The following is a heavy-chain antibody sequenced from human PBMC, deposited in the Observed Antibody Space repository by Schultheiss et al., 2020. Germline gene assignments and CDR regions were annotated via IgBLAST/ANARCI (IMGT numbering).Heavy chain of an antibody. CDR1: GFTFDDYG. Sequence: GGSLRLSCAASGFTFDDYGMSWVRQAPGKGLEWVSGINWNGGSTGYADSVKGRFTISRDNAKNSLYLQMNSLRAEDTAVYYCARVSYDFWSGYSKDAFDIWGQGTMVTVSS. J-gene: IGHJ3*02. V-gene: IGHV3-20*04. CDR2: INWNGGST. CDR3: ARVSYDFWSGYSKDAFDI. D-gene: IGHD3-3*01.